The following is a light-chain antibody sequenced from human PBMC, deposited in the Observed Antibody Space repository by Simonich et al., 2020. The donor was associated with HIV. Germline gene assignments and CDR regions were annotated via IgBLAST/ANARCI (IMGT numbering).Light chain of an antibody. J-gene: IGKJ1*01. CDR3: QQYYSTPGT. CDR2: WAS. CDR1: QSVLYSSNNKNY. Sequence: DIVMTQSPDYLAVSLGERATINCKYSQSVLYSSNNKNYLAWYQQKPGQPPKLLIYWASTRESGVPDRFSGSGSGTDFTLTISSLQAEDVAVYYCQQYYSTPGTFGQGTKVEIK. V-gene: IGKV4-1*01.